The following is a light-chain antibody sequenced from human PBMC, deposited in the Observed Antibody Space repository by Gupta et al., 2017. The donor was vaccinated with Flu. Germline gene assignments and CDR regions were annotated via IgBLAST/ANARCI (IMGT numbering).Light chain of an antibody. CDR1: SSNIGSNT. CDR2: SDN. CDR3: ASWDDSLNGGV. V-gene: IGLV1-44*01. Sequence: VTISCAGSSSNIGSNTVSCYQQPPRTAPNVLIYSDNQRPSGVPDRFSGSKSDTSAALASSGLQAEDEAAYYCASWDDSLNGGVFGGGTKLTVL. J-gene: IGLJ3*02.